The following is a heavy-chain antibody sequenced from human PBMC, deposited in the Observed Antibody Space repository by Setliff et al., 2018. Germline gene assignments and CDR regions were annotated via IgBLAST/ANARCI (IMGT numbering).Heavy chain of an antibody. D-gene: IGHD1-7*01. V-gene: IGHV1-2*02. Sequence: ASVKVSCKASGYIFSAYHVHWVRQAPGQGPERVGCIRPLRGDTKSAQKIQGRLTMNGDASINTAFMELTGLTSDDTAVYYCARAPSGTGFYHFFSYMDVWGKGTTVTVSS. J-gene: IGHJ6*03. CDR2: IRPLRGDT. CDR1: GYIFSAYH. CDR3: ARAPSGTGFYHFFSYMDV.